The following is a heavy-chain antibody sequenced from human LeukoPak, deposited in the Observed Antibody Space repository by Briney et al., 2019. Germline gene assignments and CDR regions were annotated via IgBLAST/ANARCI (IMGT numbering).Heavy chain of an antibody. CDR2: ISYDGSNK. J-gene: IGHJ4*02. Sequence: GGSLRLSCAASGFTFSSYAMHWVRQAPGKGLEWVAVISYDGSNKYYADSVKGRFTISRDNSKNTLYLQMNSLRAEDTAVYYCARGEDYYDSSGPNYWGQGTLVTVS. CDR3: ARGEDYYDSSGPNY. V-gene: IGHV3-30-3*01. D-gene: IGHD3-22*01. CDR1: GFTFSSYA.